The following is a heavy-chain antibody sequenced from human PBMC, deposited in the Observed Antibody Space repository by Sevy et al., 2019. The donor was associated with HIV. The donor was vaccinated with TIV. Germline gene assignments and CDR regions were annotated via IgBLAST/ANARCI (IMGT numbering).Heavy chain of an antibody. CDR2: ISTSSTYR. J-gene: IGHJ6*02. D-gene: IGHD2-15*01. CDR3: ARQGGYCSGGSCLYFYHTMDI. Sequence: GGSLRLSCEGSGFTFNSYNINWVRRAPGKGLEWVSSISTSSTYRFYADSVKGRFTISRDDAKNLLYLEMSRLRAEDIAVYYFARQGGYCSGGSCLYFYHTMDIWGQGTTVTVSS. CDR1: GFTFNSYN. V-gene: IGHV3-21*01.